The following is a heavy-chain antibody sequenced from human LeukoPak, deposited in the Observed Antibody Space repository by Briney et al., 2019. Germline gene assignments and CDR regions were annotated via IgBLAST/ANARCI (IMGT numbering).Heavy chain of an antibody. CDR3: TREVAADDFSPGY. Sequence: GDSLRLSCVASGFTFTSYSMNWVRQAQGKGVESVSCINRTSCYINYADSVKGRFTIYRANDKNSVYLQTKSVRAKDTAVYYYTREVAADDFSPGYWGQGTLVTVSS. V-gene: IGHV3-21*01. CDR2: INRTSCYI. D-gene: IGHD3/OR15-3a*01. CDR1: GFTFTSYS. J-gene: IGHJ4*02.